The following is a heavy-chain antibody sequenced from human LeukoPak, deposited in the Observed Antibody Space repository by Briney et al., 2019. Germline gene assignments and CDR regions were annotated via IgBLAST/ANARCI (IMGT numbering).Heavy chain of an antibody. D-gene: IGHD2-15*01. CDR1: GGSISSSSYY. V-gene: IGHV4-39*01. CDR2: IYYSGST. Sequence: ETLSLTCTVSGGSISSSSYYWGWIRQPPGKGLEWIGSIYYSGSTYYNPSLKCRVTISVDTSKNQFSLKLSSVTAADTAAYYCARQYCSGGSCYPNIFDPWGQGTLVTVSS. CDR3: ARQYCSGGSCYPNIFDP. J-gene: IGHJ5*02.